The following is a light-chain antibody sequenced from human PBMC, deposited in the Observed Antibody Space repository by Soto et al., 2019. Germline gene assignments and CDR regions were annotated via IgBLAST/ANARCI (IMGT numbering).Light chain of an antibody. Sequence: EVVVTQSPGTLSLSLGERATLSCRASQSGSANDLAWYQQKPGQAPTLLIYGASSRATGIPDRFSGSWYGTDFTLTISRLEPEDFAVYYCQQYGSQSWTFGQGTKVEVK. CDR3: QQYGSQSWT. CDR1: QSGSAND. CDR2: GAS. V-gene: IGKV3-20*01. J-gene: IGKJ1*01.